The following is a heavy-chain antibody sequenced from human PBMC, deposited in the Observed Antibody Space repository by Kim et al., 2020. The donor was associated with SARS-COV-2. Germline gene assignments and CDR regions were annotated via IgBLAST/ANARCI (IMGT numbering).Heavy chain of an antibody. CDR1: GFTFSSYA. CDR2: ISYDGSNK. CDR3: ARDGSGSYFSGFDP. Sequence: GGSLRLSCAASGFTFSSYAMHWVRQAPGKRLEWVAVISYDGSNKYYADSVKGRFTISRDNSKNTLYLQMNSLRAEDTAVYYCARDGSGSYFSGFDPWGQGTLVTVSS. V-gene: IGHV3-30-3*01. J-gene: IGHJ5*02. D-gene: IGHD3-10*01.